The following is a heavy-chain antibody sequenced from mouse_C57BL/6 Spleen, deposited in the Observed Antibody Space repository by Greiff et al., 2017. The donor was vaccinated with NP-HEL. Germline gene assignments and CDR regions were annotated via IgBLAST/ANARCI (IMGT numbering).Heavy chain of an antibody. CDR3: ARRYYGPSPYFDV. Sequence: QVQLQQSGAELVRPGTSVKVSCKASGYAFTNYLIEWVKQRPGQGLEWIGVINPGSGGTNYNEKFKGKATLTADKSSSTAYMQLSSLTSEDSAVYFCARRYYGPSPYFDVWGTGTTVTVSS. CDR1: GYAFTNYL. J-gene: IGHJ1*03. D-gene: IGHD1-1*01. CDR2: INPGSGGT. V-gene: IGHV1-54*01.